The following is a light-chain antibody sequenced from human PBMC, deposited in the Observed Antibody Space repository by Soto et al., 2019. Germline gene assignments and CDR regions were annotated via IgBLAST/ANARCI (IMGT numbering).Light chain of an antibody. CDR3: QQYGSSPMYT. J-gene: IGKJ2*01. CDR1: QIVGTTS. Sequence: EIVLTQSPGTLSLPPGGRATLSCRASQIVGTTSLAWYQQKPGQAPRLLIYGSSNRAPGIPDRFSGGGSGTDFTITINGLEPEDCAVYYCQQYGSSPMYTFGQRTKLEIK. V-gene: IGKV3-20*01. CDR2: GSS.